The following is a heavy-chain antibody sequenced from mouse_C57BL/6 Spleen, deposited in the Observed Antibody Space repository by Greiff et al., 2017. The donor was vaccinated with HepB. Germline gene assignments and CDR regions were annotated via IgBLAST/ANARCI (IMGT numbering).Heavy chain of an antibody. CDR3: ARSLYDTGFAY. Sequence: EVMLVESGGGLVKPGGSLKLSCAASGFTFSSYAMSWVRQTPEKRLEWVATISDGGSYTYYPDNVKGRFTISRDNAKNNLYLQMSHLKSEDTAMYYCARSLYDTGFAYWGQGTLVTVSA. D-gene: IGHD2-3*01. J-gene: IGHJ3*01. CDR2: ISDGGSYT. V-gene: IGHV5-4*03. CDR1: GFTFSSYA.